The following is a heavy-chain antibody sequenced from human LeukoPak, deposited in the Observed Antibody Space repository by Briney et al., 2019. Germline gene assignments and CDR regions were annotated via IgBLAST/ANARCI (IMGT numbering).Heavy chain of an antibody. J-gene: IGHJ4*02. Sequence: GGSLRLSCAASGFTFSSYAMTWVRQAPGKGLEWVSSISGSDCSTYYADSVKGRFTISRDNSKNTLYLQMNSLRAEDTAVYYCMTAAGYNFGQYWGQGTLVTVSS. CDR3: MTAAGYNFGQY. CDR2: ISGSDCST. D-gene: IGHD5-18*01. V-gene: IGHV3-23*01. CDR1: GFTFSSYA.